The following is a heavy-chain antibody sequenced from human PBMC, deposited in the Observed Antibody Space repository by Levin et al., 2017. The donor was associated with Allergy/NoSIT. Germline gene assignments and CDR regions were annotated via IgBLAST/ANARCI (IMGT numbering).Heavy chain of an antibody. D-gene: IGHD1-26*01. CDR3: AKEREGGATYCGY. CDR1: GFTFTSYG. CDR2: ISYDGRKE. J-gene: IGHJ4*02. V-gene: IGHV3-30*18. Sequence: GESLKISCAASGFTFTSYGMHWVRQAPGKGLEWVAVISYDGRKEYYADSVKGRFIISRDNSRNTMSLQMNSLRAEDTALYYCAKEREGGATYCGYWGQGTLVTVSS.